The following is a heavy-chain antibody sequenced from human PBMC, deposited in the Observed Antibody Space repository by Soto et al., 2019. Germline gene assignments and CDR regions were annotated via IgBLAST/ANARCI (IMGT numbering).Heavy chain of an antibody. Sequence: SETLSLTCTVSGGSISSYYWSWIRQPPGKGLEWIGYIYYSGSTNYNPSLKSRVTISVDTSKNQFSLKLSSVTAADTAVYYCARYDFWGYMDVWGKGTTVTVSS. CDR2: IYYSGST. CDR1: GGSISSYY. V-gene: IGHV4-59*01. CDR3: ARYDFWGYMDV. D-gene: IGHD3-3*01. J-gene: IGHJ6*03.